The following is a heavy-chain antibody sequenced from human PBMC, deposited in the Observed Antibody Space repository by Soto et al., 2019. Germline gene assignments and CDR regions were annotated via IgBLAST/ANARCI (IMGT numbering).Heavy chain of an antibody. CDR3: AKDNPSGVLRYFDWPEHFDY. D-gene: IGHD3-9*01. Sequence: GGSLRLSCAASGFTFSSYAMSWVRQAPGKGLEWVSAISGSGGSTYYADSVKGRFTISRDNSKNTLYLQMNSLRAEDTAVYYCAKDNPSGVLRYFDWPEHFDYWGQGTLVTVSS. V-gene: IGHV3-23*01. CDR2: ISGSGGST. CDR1: GFTFSSYA. J-gene: IGHJ4*02.